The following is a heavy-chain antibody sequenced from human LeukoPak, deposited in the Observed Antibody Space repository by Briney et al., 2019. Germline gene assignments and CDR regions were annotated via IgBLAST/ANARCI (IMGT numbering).Heavy chain of an antibody. Sequence: GGSLRLSCAASGFTFSTYSMNWVRQAPGKGLEWVSSITGSSSFIYYADSVKGRFTFSRDNSKNTLYLQMNSLRVEDTAVYYCARARPGVAGFFDCWGQGTLVTVSS. D-gene: IGHD1-14*01. CDR3: ARARPGVAGFFDC. CDR1: GFTFSTYS. V-gene: IGHV3-21*04. CDR2: ITGSSSFI. J-gene: IGHJ4*02.